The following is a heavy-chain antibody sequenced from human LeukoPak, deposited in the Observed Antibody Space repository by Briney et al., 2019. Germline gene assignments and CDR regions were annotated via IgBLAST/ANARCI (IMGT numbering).Heavy chain of an antibody. J-gene: IGHJ4*02. Sequence: SETLSLTCTVSGGSISSGGYYWSWIRQPPGKGLGWIGYIYHSGSTYYNPSLKSRVTISVDRSKNQFSLKLSSVTAADTAVYYCAKGGWSGYSVVFDYWGQGTLVTVSS. V-gene: IGHV4-30-2*01. CDR3: AKGGWSGYSVVFDY. CDR1: GGSISSGGYY. CDR2: IYHSGST. D-gene: IGHD3-3*01.